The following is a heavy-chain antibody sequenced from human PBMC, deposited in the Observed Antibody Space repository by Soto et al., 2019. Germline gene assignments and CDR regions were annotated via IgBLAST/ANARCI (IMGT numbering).Heavy chain of an antibody. J-gene: IGHJ4*02. CDR2: ISSSSSTI. CDR1: GFTFSSYS. CDR3: AVSRSYGDYGSKPLKAWVTLFDY. Sequence: EVQLVESGGGLVQPGGSLRLSCAASGFTFSSYSMNWVRQAPGKGLEWVSYISSSSSTIYYADSVKGPFTISRDNAKKALSLQMNSLRDEDTAVYYCAVSRSYGDYGSKPLKAWVTLFDYWGQGTLVTVSS. V-gene: IGHV3-48*02. D-gene: IGHD4-17*01.